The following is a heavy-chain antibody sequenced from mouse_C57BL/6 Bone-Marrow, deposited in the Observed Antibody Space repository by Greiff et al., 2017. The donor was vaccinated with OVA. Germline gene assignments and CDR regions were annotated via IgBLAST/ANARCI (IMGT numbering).Heavy chain of an antibody. J-gene: IGHJ2*01. CDR1: GYTFTSYW. CDR2: IDPSDSYT. Sequence: QVQLQQPGAELVKPGASVKLSCKASGYTFTSYWMQWVKQRPGQGLEWIGEIDPSDSYTNYNQKFKGKATLTVDTSSSTAYMQLSSLTSEDSAVYYCARSLYSNYFDYGGQGTTLTVSS. V-gene: IGHV1-50*01. CDR3: ARSLYSNYFDY. D-gene: IGHD2-5*01.